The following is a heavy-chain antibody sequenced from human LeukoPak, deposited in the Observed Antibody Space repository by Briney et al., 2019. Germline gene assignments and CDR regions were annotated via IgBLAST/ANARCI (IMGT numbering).Heavy chain of an antibody. Sequence: PGGSLRLSCAASGFTFRTYAMSWVRRAPGKGLEWVSGISASGGSTYYADSVKGRFTISRDNSKNTLYLQMNSLRAEDTAVYYCAKGDSSGYYLCPFDYWGQGTLVTVSS. V-gene: IGHV3-23*01. J-gene: IGHJ4*02. CDR1: GFTFRTYA. D-gene: IGHD3-22*01. CDR3: AKGDSSGYYLCPFDY. CDR2: ISASGGST.